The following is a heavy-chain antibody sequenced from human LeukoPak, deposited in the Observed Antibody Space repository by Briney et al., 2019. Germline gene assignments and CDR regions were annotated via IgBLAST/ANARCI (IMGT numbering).Heavy chain of an antibody. V-gene: IGHV3-48*03. CDR3: ARVGAVAGTLDV. Sequence: GGSLRLSCAASGFTFSSYEMNWVRQAPGKGLEWVSYISSSGSTIYYADSVKGRFTISRDNAKNSLYLQMNSLRAEDTAVYYCARVGAVAGTLDVWGEGTTVTVSS. CDR1: GFTFSSYE. D-gene: IGHD6-19*01. CDR2: ISSSGSTI. J-gene: IGHJ6*04.